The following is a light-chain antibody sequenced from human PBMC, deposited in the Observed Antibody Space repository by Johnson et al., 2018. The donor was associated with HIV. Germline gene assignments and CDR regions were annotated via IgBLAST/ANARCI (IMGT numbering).Light chain of an antibody. J-gene: IGLJ1*01. V-gene: IGLV1-51*02. CDR2: ENN. CDR1: SSNIEYND. CDR3: GTWDTSLSGGGV. Sequence: QSVLTQPPSVSAAPGQKVTISCSGSSSNIEYNDISWYQQLPGKAPKLLIYENNKRPSGIPDRFSGYKSGQSATLGINALQTGEEADYYCGTWDTSLSGGGVFGPGTKVTVL.